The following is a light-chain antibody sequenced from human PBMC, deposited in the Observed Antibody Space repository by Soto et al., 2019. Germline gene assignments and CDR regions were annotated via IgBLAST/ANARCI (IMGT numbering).Light chain of an antibody. CDR2: GAS. Sequence: EIVLTQSLGTLSLSPGERATLSCRASQSVGKNYLAWFQQKPGQAPRLLLYGASSRATGVPDRFSGSGSGTDFTLTISRLEPEDFAVYYCQQYASAPLTFGGGTKVEIK. CDR3: QQYASAPLT. V-gene: IGKV3-20*01. CDR1: QSVGKNY. J-gene: IGKJ4*01.